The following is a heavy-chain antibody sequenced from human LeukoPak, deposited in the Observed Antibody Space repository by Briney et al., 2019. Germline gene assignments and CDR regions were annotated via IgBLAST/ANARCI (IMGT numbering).Heavy chain of an antibody. CDR2: ISGSGGST. Sequence: GGSLRLSCAASGFTFSSYAMSWVRQAPGKGLEWVSAISGSGGSTYYADSVKGRFTISRDNSKNTLYLQMNSLRAEDTAVYYCARENYYDSSGYYYYYYYGMDVWGQGTTVTVSS. V-gene: IGHV3-23*01. CDR3: ARENYYDSSGYYYYYYYGMDV. J-gene: IGHJ6*02. D-gene: IGHD3-22*01. CDR1: GFTFSSYA.